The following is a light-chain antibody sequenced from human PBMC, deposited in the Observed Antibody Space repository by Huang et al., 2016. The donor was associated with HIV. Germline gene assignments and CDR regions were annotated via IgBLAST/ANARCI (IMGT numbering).Light chain of an antibody. CDR3: HQTFSYPLT. CDR1: QNSGRY. Sequence: DIQMTQSPSSLFASVGDRVTITCRASQNSGRYLNWYQQKPGRAPKLLIYIASSLQSVVPSRFSGSGSGTEFTLTISSLQPEDLGTFYCHQTFSYPLTFGQGTKLEIK. V-gene: IGKV1-39*01. J-gene: IGKJ2*01. CDR2: IAS.